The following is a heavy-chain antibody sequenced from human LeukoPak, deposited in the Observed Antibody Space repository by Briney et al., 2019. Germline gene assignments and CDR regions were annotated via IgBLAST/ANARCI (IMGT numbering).Heavy chain of an antibody. D-gene: IGHD3-9*01. CDR2: INHSGST. CDR1: GGSFSGYY. J-gene: IGHJ3*02. V-gene: IGHV4-34*01. Sequence: SETLSLTCAVYGGSFSGYYWSWIRQPPGKGLEWIGEINHSGSTNYNPSLKSRVTISVDTSKNQFSLELSSVTAADTAVYYCARGQVLRYFDWLSGDAFDIWGQGTMVTVSS. CDR3: ARGQVLRYFDWLSGDAFDI.